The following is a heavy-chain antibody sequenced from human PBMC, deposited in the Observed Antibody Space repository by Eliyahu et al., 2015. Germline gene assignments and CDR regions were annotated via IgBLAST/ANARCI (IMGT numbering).Heavy chain of an antibody. Sequence: QVQLVQSGAEVKKPGASVKVSCKASGYTFTSYGISWVRQAPGQGLEWMGWISAYNGNTNYAQKLQGRVTMTTDTSTSTAYMELRSLRSDDTAVYYCARDPNRRYDFWSGYWAFDYWGQGTLVTVSS. CDR3: ARDPNRRYDFWSGYWAFDY. CDR1: GYTFTSYG. D-gene: IGHD3-3*01. J-gene: IGHJ4*02. V-gene: IGHV1-18*01. CDR2: ISAYNGNT.